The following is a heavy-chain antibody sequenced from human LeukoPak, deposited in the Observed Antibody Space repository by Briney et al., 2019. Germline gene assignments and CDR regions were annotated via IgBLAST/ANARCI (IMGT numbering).Heavy chain of an antibody. CDR3: ARGPGTTVEGERKGEHAFDI. CDR2: IYYSGST. V-gene: IGHV4-59*12. D-gene: IGHD4-23*01. CDR1: GGSISSYY. J-gene: IGHJ3*02. Sequence: TSETLSLTCTVSGGSISSYYWSWIRQPPGKGLEWIGYIYYSGSTNYNPSLKSRVTISVDTSKNQFSLKLSSVTAADTAVYYCARGPGTTVEGERKGEHAFDIWGQGTMVTVSS.